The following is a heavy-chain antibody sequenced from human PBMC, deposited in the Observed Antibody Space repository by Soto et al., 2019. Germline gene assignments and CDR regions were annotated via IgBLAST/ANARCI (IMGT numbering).Heavy chain of an antibody. D-gene: IGHD4-17*01. CDR2: IWYDGTQK. V-gene: IGHV3-33*01. Sequence: QVQLEESGGGVVQPGRSLRLSCEASGFTFNTYSMHWVRQPPGKGLEWLAAIWYDGTQKYYADSVKGRFIISRDNSKKTLYLEMNSLRAEATAVYYWARAGGTTVTGLWHFDSWGQGTLVTVSS. CDR1: GFTFNTYS. J-gene: IGHJ4*02. CDR3: ARAGGTTVTGLWHFDS.